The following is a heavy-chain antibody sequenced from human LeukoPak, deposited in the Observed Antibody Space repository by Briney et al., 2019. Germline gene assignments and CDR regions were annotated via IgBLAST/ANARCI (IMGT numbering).Heavy chain of an antibody. Sequence: GASVKVSCKASGYTFTSYAMHWVRQAPGQRLEWMGWINAGNGNTKYSQKFQGRVTITRHTSASTAYMELSSLRSEDTAVYYCARDIAARRAFDYWGQGTLVTVSS. CDR2: INAGNGNT. CDR1: GYTFTSYA. J-gene: IGHJ4*02. CDR3: ARDIAARRAFDY. V-gene: IGHV1-3*01. D-gene: IGHD6-6*01.